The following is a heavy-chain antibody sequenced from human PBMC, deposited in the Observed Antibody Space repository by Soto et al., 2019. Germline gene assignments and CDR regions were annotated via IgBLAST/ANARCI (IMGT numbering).Heavy chain of an antibody. CDR3: ARDRYDFWSGYLYYYYGMDV. D-gene: IGHD3-3*01. CDR2: IYYSGST. J-gene: IGHJ6*02. Sequence: PSETLSLTCTVSGGSISSGGYYWSWIRQHPGKGLEWIGYIYYSGSTYYNPSLKSRVTISVDTSKNQFSLKLSSVTAADTAVYYCARDRYDFWSGYLYYYYGMDVWGQGTTVTV. V-gene: IGHV4-31*03. CDR1: GGSISSGGYY.